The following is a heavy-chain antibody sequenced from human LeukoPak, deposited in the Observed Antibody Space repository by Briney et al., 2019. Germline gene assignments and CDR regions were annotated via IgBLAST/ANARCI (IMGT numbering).Heavy chain of an antibody. J-gene: IGHJ4*02. Sequence: GGSLRLSCAASGFTFSGYAMTWVCQAPGKGLEWVSSLSASGATTSYADSVKGRFTISRDNSKNTLYLQMNSLSAEDTAVYYCAKAVTAMIRGVIKPSPFDYWGQGTLATVSS. CDR1: GFTFSGYA. CDR2: LSASGATT. V-gene: IGHV3-23*01. CDR3: AKAVTAMIRGVIKPSPFDY. D-gene: IGHD3-10*01.